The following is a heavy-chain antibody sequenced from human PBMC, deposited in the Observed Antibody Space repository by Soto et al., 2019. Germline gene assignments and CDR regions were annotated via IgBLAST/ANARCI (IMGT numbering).Heavy chain of an antibody. CDR2: IYYSGST. CDR3: ARARVYGGSDQYYFDY. Sequence: SETLSLTCTVSGGSISSYYWSWIRQPPGKGLEWIGYIYYSGSTNYNPSLKSRVTISVDTSKNQFSLKLSSVTAADTAVYYCARARVYGGSDQYYFDYWGQGTLVTVSS. CDR1: GGSISSYY. D-gene: IGHD2-15*01. J-gene: IGHJ4*02. V-gene: IGHV4-59*01.